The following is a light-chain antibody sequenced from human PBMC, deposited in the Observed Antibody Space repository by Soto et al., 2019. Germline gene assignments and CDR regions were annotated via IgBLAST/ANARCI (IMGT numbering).Light chain of an antibody. V-gene: IGKV3-11*01. CDR2: DAS. CDR3: LHRYNWPLT. J-gene: IGKJ4*01. Sequence: EIVLTQFPATLSLSPGERATLSCRASQSVSSYLAWYQHKPGQAPRLLIYDASNRATGIPARFSGSGSGTDFTLTISRLEPGDLAVYYCLHRYNWPLTFGGGTKVEVK. CDR1: QSVSSY.